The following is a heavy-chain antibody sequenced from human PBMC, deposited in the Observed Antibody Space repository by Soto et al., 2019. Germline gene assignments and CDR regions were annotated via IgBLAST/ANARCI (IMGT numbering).Heavy chain of an antibody. V-gene: IGHV1-18*01. Sequence: QVQLVQSGAEVKKPGASVKVSCKASGYTFTSYGITWVRQAPGQGLEWMGWISAYNGNTNYAQKLQGRVTMTTDTSTSAAYMELRSLRSDDTAVYYCARDPMVRGVGNGMDVWGQGTTVTVSS. J-gene: IGHJ6*02. CDR2: ISAYNGNT. CDR3: ARDPMVRGVGNGMDV. CDR1: GYTFTSYG. D-gene: IGHD3-10*01.